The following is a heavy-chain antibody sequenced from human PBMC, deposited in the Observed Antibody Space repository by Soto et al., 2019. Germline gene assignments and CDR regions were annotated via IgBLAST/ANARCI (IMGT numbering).Heavy chain of an antibody. CDR3: GVDSSNWYWSY. V-gene: IGHV3-23*01. Sequence: EVQLLESGGGLVQPGGSLRLSCAASGFTFSNYAMNWIRQSPGKGLEWVSAISGSGGTTYYADSVKGRFTISRDNSKNTLFLQMNSLRAEDTAVYYCGVDSSNWYWSYWGQGTLVTVSS. J-gene: IGHJ4*02. CDR2: ISGSGGTT. CDR1: GFTFSNYA. D-gene: IGHD6-13*01.